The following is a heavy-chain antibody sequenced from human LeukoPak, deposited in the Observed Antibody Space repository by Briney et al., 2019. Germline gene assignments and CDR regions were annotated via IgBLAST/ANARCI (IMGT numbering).Heavy chain of an antibody. D-gene: IGHD3-3*01. CDR3: ASGIYDFWSGYYDYGMDV. CDR1: GYTFTGYY. CDR2: INPNSGGT. J-gene: IGHJ6*02. Sequence: ASVTVSCKASGYTFTGYYMHWVRQAPGQGLEWMGRINPNSGGTNYAQKFQGRVTMTRNTSISTAYMELSSLRSEDTAVYYCASGIYDFWSGYYDYGMDVWGQGTTVTVSS. V-gene: IGHV1-2*06.